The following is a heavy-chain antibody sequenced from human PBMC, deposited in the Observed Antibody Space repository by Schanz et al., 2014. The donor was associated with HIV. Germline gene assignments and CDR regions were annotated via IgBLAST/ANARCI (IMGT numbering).Heavy chain of an antibody. Sequence: VQLVESGGRLVKPGESLTLSCITSGFTLNGYSMNWVRQAPGKGLEWVALISYDGNDRYYGDSVKGRVTISRDNSRNTVYLQMNSLRPEDTAVYYCAKDDRELATAPDAFDLWGQGTRVTVSS. J-gene: IGHJ3*01. V-gene: IGHV3-30*18. CDR1: GFTLNGYS. CDR3: AKDDRELATAPDAFDL. D-gene: IGHD5-18*01. CDR2: ISYDGNDR.